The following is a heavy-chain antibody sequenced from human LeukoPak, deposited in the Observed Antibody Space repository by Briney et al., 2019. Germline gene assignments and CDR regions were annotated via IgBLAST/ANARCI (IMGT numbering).Heavy chain of an antibody. CDR1: GYAFTSYY. D-gene: IGHD6-6*01. CDR3: ARAHSSSSGNYYYYMDV. V-gene: IGHV1-46*01. J-gene: IGHJ6*03. Sequence: ASVKVSCKASGYAFTSYYMHWVRQAPGQGLEWVGIINPSGGSTSYAQKFQGRVTMTRDMSTSTVYMELSSLRSEDTAVYYCARAHSSSSGNYYYYMDVWGKGTTVTISS. CDR2: INPSGGST.